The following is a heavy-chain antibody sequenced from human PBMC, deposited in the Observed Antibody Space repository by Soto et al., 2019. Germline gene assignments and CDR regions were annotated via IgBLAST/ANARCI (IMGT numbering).Heavy chain of an antibody. V-gene: IGHV4-39*01. D-gene: IGHD3-22*01. CDR1: GGSISSSSYY. Sequence: SLTCTVSGGSISSSSYYWGWIRQPPGKWLEWIGSIYYSGSTYYNPSLKSRVTISVDTSKNQFSLKLSSVTAADTAVYYCASDYYDSSGDRWGQGTLVTVSS. CDR3: ASDYYDSSGDR. CDR2: IYYSGST. J-gene: IGHJ4*02.